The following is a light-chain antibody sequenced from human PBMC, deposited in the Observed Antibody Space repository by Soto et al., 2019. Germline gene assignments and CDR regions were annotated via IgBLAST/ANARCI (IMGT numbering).Light chain of an antibody. CDR3: QQADSFPWT. V-gene: IGKV1-12*01. J-gene: IGKJ1*01. CDR2: AAS. Sequence: DIQMTQSPSSVSASVGDRVTITCRASQDISSWLAWYQQNPGKAPKLLIYAASSLQGGVPSRFSGSGSGTEFTLTISSLQPEDFATYYCQQADSFPWTFGQGTKVEI. CDR1: QDISSW.